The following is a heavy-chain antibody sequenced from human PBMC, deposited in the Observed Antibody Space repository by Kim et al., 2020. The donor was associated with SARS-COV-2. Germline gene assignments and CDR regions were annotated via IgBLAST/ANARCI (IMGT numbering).Heavy chain of an antibody. CDR3: TNGDAFDI. Sequence: NYIHYADSVKGRFTISRDNAKNSLYLQMNSLRAEDTAVYYCTNGDAFDIWGQGTMVTVSS. CDR2: NYI. V-gene: IGHV3-21*01. D-gene: IGHD2-8*01. J-gene: IGHJ3*02.